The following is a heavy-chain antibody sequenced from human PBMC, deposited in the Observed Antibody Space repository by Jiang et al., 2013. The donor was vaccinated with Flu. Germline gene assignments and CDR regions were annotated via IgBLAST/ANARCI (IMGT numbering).Heavy chain of an antibody. CDR3: ARDYTSGWSWYFDL. V-gene: IGHV4-31*02. CDR1: SISSGGYY. Sequence: SISSGGYYWTWIRQHPGKGLEWIGYIYYSGSTSYNPSLKSRVTISADRSKNQFSLKLTSVTAADTAVYYCARDYTSGWSWYFDLWGRGTLVTVSS. D-gene: IGHD6-19*01. J-gene: IGHJ2*01. CDR2: IYYSGST.